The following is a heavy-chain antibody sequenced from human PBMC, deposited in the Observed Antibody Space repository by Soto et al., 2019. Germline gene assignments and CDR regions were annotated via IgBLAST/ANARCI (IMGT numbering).Heavy chain of an antibody. V-gene: IGHV4-30-2*01. CDR3: ARAGYSYGYGYFDY. Sequence: QLQLQESGSGLVKPSQTLSLTCAVSGGSISSGGYSWSWIRQPPGKGLEWIGYIYHSGSTYYNPTLKSRVTISVDRSKNQFSLKLSSVTAADTAVYYCARAGYSYGYGYFDYWGQGTLVTVSS. D-gene: IGHD5-18*01. CDR2: IYHSGST. J-gene: IGHJ4*02. CDR1: GGSISSGGYS.